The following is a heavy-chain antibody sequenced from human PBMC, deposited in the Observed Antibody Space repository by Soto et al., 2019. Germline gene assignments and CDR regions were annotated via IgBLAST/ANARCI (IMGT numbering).Heavy chain of an antibody. V-gene: IGHV1-69*01. J-gene: IGHJ6*02. CDR3: ARHELAVAGQRTYYYSGMDA. CDR1: GGTFNSYA. D-gene: IGHD6-19*01. CDR2: IIPIFGTA. Sequence: QVQLVQSGAEVKKPGSSVKVSCKASGGTFNSYAISWVRQAPGQGLEWMGGIIPIFGTANYAQKFQGRVTIDADESTSTVSMELSSLRSEDTAVYYCARHELAVAGQRTYYYSGMDAWGQGTTVTDS.